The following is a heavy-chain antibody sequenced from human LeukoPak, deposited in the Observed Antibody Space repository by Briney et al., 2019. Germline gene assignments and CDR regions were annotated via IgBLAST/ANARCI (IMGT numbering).Heavy chain of an antibody. CDR3: ARDGGFCSGGTCYSVWFDP. CDR2: IYTSGTT. J-gene: IGHJ5*02. Sequence: SETLSLTCAVSGASINSYYWSWIRQPAGKGLEWLGRIYTSGTTNYNPSLKGRVTMSVDPSKNQFSLELRSVTAADTAVYYCARDGGFCSGGTCYSVWFDPWGQGTLVTVSS. V-gene: IGHV4-4*07. D-gene: IGHD2-15*01. CDR1: GASINSYY.